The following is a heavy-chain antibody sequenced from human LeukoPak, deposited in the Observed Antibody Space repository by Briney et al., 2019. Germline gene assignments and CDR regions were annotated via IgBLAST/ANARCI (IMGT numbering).Heavy chain of an antibody. J-gene: IGHJ4*02. V-gene: IGHV4-61*02. CDR3: ARVNRYSGAFFI. Sequence: SETLPLTCTVSGASINSNEYYWSWVRQPAGKGLEWIGRSYFTGRTNYNPSLKTRVTISVDTSKNHFSLQLSSVTAADTAVYHCARVNRYSGAFFIWGQGTLVIVSS. CDR1: GASINSNEYY. CDR2: SYFTGRT. D-gene: IGHD5-12*01.